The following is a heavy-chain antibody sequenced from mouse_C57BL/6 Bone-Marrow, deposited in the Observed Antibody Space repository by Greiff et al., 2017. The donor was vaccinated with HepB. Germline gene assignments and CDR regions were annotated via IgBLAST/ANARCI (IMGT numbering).Heavy chain of an antibody. CDR3: ARRGIDLYYGHYYAMDY. D-gene: IGHD2-1*01. Sequence: EVQLQQSGPELVKPGASVKIPCKASGYTFTDYNMDWVKQSHGKSLEWIGDINPNNGGTIYNQKFKGKATLTVDKSSSTAYMELRSLTSEYTAVYYCARRGIDLYYGHYYAMDYWGQGTSVTVSS. CDR2: INPNNGGT. CDR1: GYTFTDYN. V-gene: IGHV1-18*01. J-gene: IGHJ4*01.